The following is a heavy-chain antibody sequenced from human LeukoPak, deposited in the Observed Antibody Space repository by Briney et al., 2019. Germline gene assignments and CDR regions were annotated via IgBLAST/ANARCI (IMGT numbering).Heavy chain of an antibody. Sequence: GASVKVSCKASGYTFTSYGISWVRQAPGQGLEWMGWINPYTGGTNYAQDFQGRVTMTSDTSINTAYLELSRLRSDDTAVYYCARDRVVLWDYYYYMDVWGKGTTVTVSS. CDR3: ARDRVVLWDYYYYMDV. CDR1: GYTFTSYG. V-gene: IGHV1-2*02. J-gene: IGHJ6*03. D-gene: IGHD2-8*01. CDR2: INPYTGGT.